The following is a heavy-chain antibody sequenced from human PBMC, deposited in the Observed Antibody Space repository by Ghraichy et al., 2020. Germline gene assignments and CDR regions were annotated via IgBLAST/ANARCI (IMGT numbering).Heavy chain of an antibody. CDR3: ARALFKSRFGS. V-gene: IGHV5-51*01. CDR1: GYIFTDDW. CDR2: IFPGDSDT. J-gene: IGHJ5*01. Sequence: GEFLNISCKGSGYIFTDDWMAWVRQRPGQGLEWMGLIFPGDSDTTYSPSFQGQVSISVDKSIRTVFLRWNSLKASDTAIYYCARALFKSRFGSWGQGTLVTVSS.